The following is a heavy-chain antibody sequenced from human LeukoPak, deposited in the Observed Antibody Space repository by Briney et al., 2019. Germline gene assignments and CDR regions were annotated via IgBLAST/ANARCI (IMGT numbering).Heavy chain of an antibody. CDR3: ARGSVHRWFISSIDY. CDR1: GYTFTGYY. D-gene: IGHD2-8*02. Sequence: ASVKVSCKASGYTFTGYYIHWVRQAPGQGLEWMGWISAYNGNTNYAQKLQGRVTMTTDTSTSTAYMELRSLRSDDTAVYYCARGSVHRWFISSIDYWGQGTLVTVSS. CDR2: ISAYNGNT. V-gene: IGHV1-18*04. J-gene: IGHJ4*02.